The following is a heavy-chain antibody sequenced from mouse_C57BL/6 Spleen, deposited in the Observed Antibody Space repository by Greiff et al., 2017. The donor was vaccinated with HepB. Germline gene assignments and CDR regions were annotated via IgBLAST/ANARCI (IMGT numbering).Heavy chain of an antibody. D-gene: IGHD1-1*01. Sequence: VQLQQSGAELVRPGASVKLSCTASGFNIKDYYMHWVKQRPEQGLEWIGRIDPEDGDTEYAPKFQGKATMTADTSSNTAYLQLSSLTSEDTAVYYCTPYYYGSSDEYFDVWGTGTTVTVSS. CDR3: TPYYYGSSDEYFDV. J-gene: IGHJ1*03. CDR2: IDPEDGDT. V-gene: IGHV14-1*01. CDR1: GFNIKDYY.